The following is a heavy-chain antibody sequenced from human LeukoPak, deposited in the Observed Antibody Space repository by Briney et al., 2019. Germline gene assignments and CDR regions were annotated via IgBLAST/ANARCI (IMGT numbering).Heavy chain of an antibody. D-gene: IGHD6-19*01. CDR3: ASSTRAVAGNFDY. V-gene: IGHV3-23*01. J-gene: IGHJ4*02. CDR1: GFTFDDYA. CDR2: ISGSGGST. Sequence: PGGSLRLSCAASGFTFDDYAMHWVRQAPGKGLEWVSAISGSGGSTYYADSVKGRFTISRDNSKNTLYLQMNSLRAEDTAVYYCASSTRAVAGNFDYWGQGTLVTVSS.